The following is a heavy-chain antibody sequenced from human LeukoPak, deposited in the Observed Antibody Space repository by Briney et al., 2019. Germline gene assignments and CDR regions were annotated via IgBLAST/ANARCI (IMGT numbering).Heavy chain of an antibody. CDR3: AKDNTASSPGRDY. J-gene: IGHJ4*02. CDR1: GFTLSSYG. V-gene: IGHV3-30*18. D-gene: IGHD2/OR15-2a*01. Sequence: GRSLRLSCAVSGFTLSSYGMHWVRQAPGKGLEWVAVISYDGSNKHYADSVKGRFTSARDNSKNTLYLQMNSLRAEDTAVYYCAKDNTASSPGRDYWGQGTLVTVSS. CDR2: ISYDGSNK.